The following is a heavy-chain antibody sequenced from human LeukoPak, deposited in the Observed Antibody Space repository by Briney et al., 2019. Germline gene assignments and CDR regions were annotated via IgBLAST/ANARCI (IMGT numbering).Heavy chain of an antibody. CDR1: GGSISSYY. V-gene: IGHV4-59*01. Sequence: SETLSLTCTVSGGSISSYYWNWIRQPPGKGLEWIGNIYYTGSTNYNPSLKSRVTISVDTSKNQFSLKLSSVTAADTAVYYCARAFSSGWYPYSIGGLWFDYWGQGTLVTVSS. CDR2: IYYTGST. D-gene: IGHD6-19*01. CDR3: ARAFSSGWYPYSIGGLWFDY. J-gene: IGHJ4*02.